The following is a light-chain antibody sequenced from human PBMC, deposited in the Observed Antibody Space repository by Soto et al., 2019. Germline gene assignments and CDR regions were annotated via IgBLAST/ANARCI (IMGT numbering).Light chain of an antibody. CDR3: AAWDDSLNGPL. CDR2: SND. J-gene: IGLJ3*02. Sequence: QPVLTQPPSASGTPGQRVTISCSGSSSNIGRNPVNWYQQVPGTAPTLLIYSNDQRPSGVPDRFSGSKSGTSASLAVNGLKSEDEADYYCAAWDDSLNGPLFGGGTKLTVL. CDR1: SSNIGRNP. V-gene: IGLV1-44*01.